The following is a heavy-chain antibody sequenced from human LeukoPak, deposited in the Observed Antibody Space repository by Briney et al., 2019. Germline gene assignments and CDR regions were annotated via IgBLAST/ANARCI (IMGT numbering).Heavy chain of an antibody. J-gene: IGHJ3*02. CDR3: ARGRGYSSSWSAFFSHDAFDI. D-gene: IGHD6-13*01. Sequence: GASVKVSCKASGYTFTGYYMHWVRQAPGQGLEWMGRINPNSGGTNYAQKFQGRVTMTRDTSISTAYMELSRLRSDDTAVYYCARGRGYSSSWSAFFSHDAFDIWGQGTMVTVSS. V-gene: IGHV1-2*06. CDR2: INPNSGGT. CDR1: GYTFTGYY.